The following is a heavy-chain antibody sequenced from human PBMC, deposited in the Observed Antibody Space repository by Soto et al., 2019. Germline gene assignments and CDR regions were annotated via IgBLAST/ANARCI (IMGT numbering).Heavy chain of an antibody. CDR1: GFTFSSYA. J-gene: IGHJ3*02. V-gene: IGHV3-23*01. Sequence: GGSLRLSCAASGFTFSSYAMSWVRQAPGKGLEWVSAISGSGGSTYYADSVKGRFTISRDNSKNTLYLQMNSLRAEDTAVYYCAKDRLLWFGESHDAFDIWGQGTMVTVSS. CDR2: ISGSGGST. D-gene: IGHD3-10*01. CDR3: AKDRLLWFGESHDAFDI.